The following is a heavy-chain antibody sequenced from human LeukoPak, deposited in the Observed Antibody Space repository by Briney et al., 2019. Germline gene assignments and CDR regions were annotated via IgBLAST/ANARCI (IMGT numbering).Heavy chain of an antibody. V-gene: IGHV4-31*03. CDR2: IYYSGTT. D-gene: IGHD5-18*01. Sequence: SQTLSLTCTVSGGSISSGGYCWSWFRQHPGKGLEWIAYIYYSGTTYYNPSLKSRVTISVDTSKNQFSLKLSSVTAADTAVYYCARADTGYHGFDIWGQGTMVTVSS. CDR1: GGSISSGGYC. J-gene: IGHJ3*02. CDR3: ARADTGYHGFDI.